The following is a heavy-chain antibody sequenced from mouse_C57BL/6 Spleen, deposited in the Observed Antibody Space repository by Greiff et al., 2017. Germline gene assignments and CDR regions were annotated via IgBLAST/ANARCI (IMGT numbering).Heavy chain of an antibody. CDR2: IDPSDSYT. CDR3: ARSPSYDENAMDY. Sequence: QVQLQQPGAELVRPGTSVKLSCKASGYTFTSYWMHWVKQRPGQGLEWIGVIDPSDSYTNYNQKFKGKATLTVDTSSSTAYMQLSSLTSEDSAVYYCARSPSYDENAMDYWGQGTSVTVSS. V-gene: IGHV1-59*01. CDR1: GYTFTSYW. J-gene: IGHJ4*01. D-gene: IGHD2-12*01.